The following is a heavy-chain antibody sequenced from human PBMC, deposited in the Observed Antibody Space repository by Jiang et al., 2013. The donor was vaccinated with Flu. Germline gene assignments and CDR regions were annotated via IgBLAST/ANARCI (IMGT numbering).Heavy chain of an antibody. Sequence: QLVESGGGLVQPGGSLRLSCAASGFTFSSYWMHWVRQAPGKGLVWVSRIKGDGSTTSYAGSVKGRFTISRDNAKNTLYLQMNSLTAEDTAVYYCARGAGGYYYVDYWGQATLVTVSS. D-gene: IGHD2-21*01. J-gene: IGHJ4*02. CDR1: GFTFSSYW. CDR3: ARGAGGYYYVDY. V-gene: IGHV3-74*01. CDR2: IKGDGSTT.